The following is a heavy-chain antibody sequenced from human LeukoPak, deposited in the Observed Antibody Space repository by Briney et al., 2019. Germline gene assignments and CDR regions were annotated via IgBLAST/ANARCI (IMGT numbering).Heavy chain of an antibody. V-gene: IGHV3-23*01. Sequence: PGGSLRLSCAASGFTFSSYAMSWVRQAPGKGLEWVSGISNSGGSTYNADSVKGRVTISRDNSKNTLYLQMDSLRVDDTAVYYCARFLMRATRGNWFDPWGQGTLVTVSS. J-gene: IGHJ5*02. CDR1: GFTFSSYA. CDR2: ISNSGGST. D-gene: IGHD2/OR15-2a*01. CDR3: ARFLMRATRGNWFDP.